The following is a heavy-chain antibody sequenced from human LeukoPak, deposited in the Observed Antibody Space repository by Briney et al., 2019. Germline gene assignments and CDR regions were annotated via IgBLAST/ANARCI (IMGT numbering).Heavy chain of an antibody. CDR3: ARSTYNNGLTDY. D-gene: IGHD6-25*01. V-gene: IGHV1-18*01. CDR2: ISPYNRNT. J-gene: IGHJ4*02. Sequence: ASVKVSCKTSGYTFTDYGINWVRQAPGEGLEWMGWISPYNRNTNYAQKVQGRVTMTTDTSTSTAYMELRSLRSDDTATYYCARSTYNNGLTDYWGQGTLVTVSS. CDR1: GYTFTDYG.